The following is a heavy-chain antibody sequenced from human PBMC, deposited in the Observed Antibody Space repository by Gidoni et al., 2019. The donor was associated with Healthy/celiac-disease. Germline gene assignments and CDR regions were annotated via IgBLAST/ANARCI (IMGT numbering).Heavy chain of an antibody. D-gene: IGHD5-18*01. CDR3: ARGGYSYGF. V-gene: IGHV4-59*01. J-gene: IGHJ4*02. CDR1: GGSISSYY. CDR2: IYYSGST. Sequence: QVQLQESGPGLVQPSETLSLTCTVAGGSISSYYWSWIRQPPGKGLEWIGYIYYSGSTNYNPSLKSRVTISVDTSKNPFSLKLSAVTAADSAVYYCARGGYSYGFWGQGTLVTVSS.